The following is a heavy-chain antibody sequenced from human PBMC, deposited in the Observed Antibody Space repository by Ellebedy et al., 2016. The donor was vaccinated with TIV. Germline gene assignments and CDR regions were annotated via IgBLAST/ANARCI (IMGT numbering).Heavy chain of an antibody. CDR1: AFTFSRDD. CDR3: AKRMRDYGDY. D-gene: IGHD2-15*01. Sequence: GESLKISCAASAFTFSRDDMHWVRQAPGKGLEWVSAISGSGGSTYYADSVKGRFTISRDNSKNTLYLQMNSLRAEDTAVYYCAKRMRDYGDYWGQGTLVTVSS. J-gene: IGHJ4*02. CDR2: ISGSGGST. V-gene: IGHV3-23*01.